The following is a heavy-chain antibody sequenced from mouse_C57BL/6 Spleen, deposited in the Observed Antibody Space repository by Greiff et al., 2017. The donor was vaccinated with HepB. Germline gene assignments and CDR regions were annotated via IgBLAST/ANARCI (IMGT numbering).Heavy chain of an antibody. CDR2: IHPNSGST. CDR1: GYTFTSYW. D-gene: IGHD1-1*01. J-gene: IGHJ2*01. Sequence: QVQLKESGAELVKPGASVKLSCKASGYTFTSYWMHWVKQRPGQGLEWIGMIHPNSGSTNYNEKFKSKATLTVDKSSSTAYMQLSSLTSEDSAVYYCATVVAPGFVYWGQGTTLTVSS. V-gene: IGHV1-64*01. CDR3: ATVVAPGFVY.